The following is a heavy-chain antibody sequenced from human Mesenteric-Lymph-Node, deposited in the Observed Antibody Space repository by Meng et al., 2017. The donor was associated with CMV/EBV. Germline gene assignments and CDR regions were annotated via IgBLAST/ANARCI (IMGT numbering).Heavy chain of an antibody. V-gene: IGHV1-46*01. CDR1: GYTFTSYY. J-gene: IGHJ6*02. CDR2: INPSGGST. CDR3: ARERFLAGMDV. D-gene: IGHD3-3*01. Sequence: ASVKVSCKASGYTFTSYYMHWVRQAPGQGLEWMGIINPSGGSTSYAQKFQGRVTMTRDTSISTAYMELSRLRSDDTAVYYCARERFLAGMDVWGQGTTVTVSS.